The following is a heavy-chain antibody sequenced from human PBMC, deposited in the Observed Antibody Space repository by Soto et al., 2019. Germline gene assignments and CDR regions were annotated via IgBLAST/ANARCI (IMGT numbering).Heavy chain of an antibody. D-gene: IGHD2-15*01. CDR2: ISSGSSAI. J-gene: IGHJ3*02. CDR1: RFTFSSYS. Sequence: AGSLRLSCADSRFTFSSYSMNWFRKAPGKGLEWVAYISSGSSAIYYADSVKGRFIISRDSAKNSLYLQMNSLRAEDTAVYYCARVRTYCSGGNCYFDVLDIWGQGTMVTVSS. V-gene: IGHV3-48*01. CDR3: ARVRTYCSGGNCYFDVLDI.